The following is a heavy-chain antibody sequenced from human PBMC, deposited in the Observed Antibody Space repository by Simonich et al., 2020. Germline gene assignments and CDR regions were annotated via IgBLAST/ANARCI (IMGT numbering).Heavy chain of an antibody. CDR1: GYSISSGYY. Sequence: QVQLQESGPGLVKPSETLSLTCAVSGYSISSGYYWGWIRQPPGKGLEWIGSIYHWGSTHYNPSRKSRVTISGDTSKNQFSLKLSSVTAADTAVYYCARVGYSNYYYYGMDVWGQGTTVTVSS. CDR2: IYHWGST. J-gene: IGHJ6*02. D-gene: IGHD6-13*01. V-gene: IGHV4-38-2*01. CDR3: ARVGYSNYYYYGMDV.